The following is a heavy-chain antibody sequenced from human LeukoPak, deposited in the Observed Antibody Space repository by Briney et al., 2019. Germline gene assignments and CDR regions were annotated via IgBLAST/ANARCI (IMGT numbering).Heavy chain of an antibody. J-gene: IGHJ4*02. D-gene: IGHD3-9*01. CDR3: ARDMTGPVDY. Sequence: GRSLRLSCAASGFTFSSYAMHWVRQAPGKGLEWVAVISYDGSNKYYADSVKGRFTISRDNSMNTLYLQMNSLRDEDTAVYYCARDMTGPVDYWGQGTLVTVS. CDR2: ISYDGSNK. V-gene: IGHV3-30-3*01. CDR1: GFTFSSYA.